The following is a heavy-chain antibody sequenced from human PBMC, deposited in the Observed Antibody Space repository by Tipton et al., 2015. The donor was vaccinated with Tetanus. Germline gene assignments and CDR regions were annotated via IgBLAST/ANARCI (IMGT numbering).Heavy chain of an antibody. CDR3: AKDQGGGRVVRLNWFDP. Sequence: TLSLTCAVSGGSISSGGYSWNWIRQQPGKGPEWIGYIYYSGSTYYNPSLKSRVTISVDTSKNQFSLKMNSVTAADTAMYYCAKDQGGGRVVRLNWFDPWGPGTLVTVSS. CDR1: GGSISSGGYS. CDR2: IYYSGST. J-gene: IGHJ5*02. V-gene: IGHV4-31*11. D-gene: IGHD6-6*01.